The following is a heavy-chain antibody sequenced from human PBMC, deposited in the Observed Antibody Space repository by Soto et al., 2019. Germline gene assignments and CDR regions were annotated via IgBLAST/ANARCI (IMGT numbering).Heavy chain of an antibody. CDR3: VRRGPDGIAARPRAFDI. CDR1: GGSINSYY. J-gene: IGHJ3*02. Sequence: QVQLQESGPGLVKPSETLSLTCTVSGGSINSYYWNWIRQPPGNGLEWIGQIYYSGSPIYNPSLKSRVTISLDTSKHQFSLKLNSVTTADTAVYYCVRRGPDGIAARPRAFDIWGQGTIVTVSS. CDR2: IYYSGSP. V-gene: IGHV4-59*01. D-gene: IGHD6-6*01.